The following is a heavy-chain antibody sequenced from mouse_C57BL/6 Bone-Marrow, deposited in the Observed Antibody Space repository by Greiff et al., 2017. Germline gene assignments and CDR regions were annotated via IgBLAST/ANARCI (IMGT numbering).Heavy chain of an antibody. D-gene: IGHD2-4*01. CDR2: ISSGGSYT. CDR1: GFTFSSYG. Sequence: EVKLVESGGDLVKPGGSLKLSCAASGFTFSSYGMSWVRQTPDKRLEWVATISSGGSYTYYPDSVKGRFTISRDNAKNTLYLQMSSLKSEDTAMYYCASPYYDAVAYWGQGTLVTVSA. CDR3: ASPYYDAVAY. J-gene: IGHJ3*01. V-gene: IGHV5-6*01.